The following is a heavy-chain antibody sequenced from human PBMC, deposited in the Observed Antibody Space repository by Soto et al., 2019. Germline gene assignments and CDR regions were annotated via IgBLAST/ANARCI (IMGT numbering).Heavy chain of an antibody. CDR3: ARGNYYYFWSGYYPNYYYYYGMDV. D-gene: IGHD3-3*01. J-gene: IGHJ6*02. CDR2: MNPNSGNT. V-gene: IGHV1-8*01. CDR1: GYTFTSYD. Sequence: ASVKVSCKASGYTFTSYDINWVRQATGQGLEWMGWMNPNSGNTGYAQKFQGRVTMTRNTSISTAYMELSSLRSEDTAVYYCARGNYYYFWSGYYPNYYYYYGMDVWGQGTTVTSP.